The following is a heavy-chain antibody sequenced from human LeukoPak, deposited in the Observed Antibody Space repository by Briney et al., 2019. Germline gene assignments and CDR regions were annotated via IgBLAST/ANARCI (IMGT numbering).Heavy chain of an antibody. Sequence: SETLSLTCTASGGSVNSGSYYWSWIRLPPGKGLEWIGYIYYNGIANYNPSLKSRVTISLDTPKNQFSLKLTSVTAADTAVYYCARDNIAAAGTSVYWGQGTLVTVSS. CDR3: ARDNIAAAGTSVY. CDR2: IYYNGIA. D-gene: IGHD6-13*01. J-gene: IGHJ4*02. V-gene: IGHV4-61*01. CDR1: GGSVNSGSYY.